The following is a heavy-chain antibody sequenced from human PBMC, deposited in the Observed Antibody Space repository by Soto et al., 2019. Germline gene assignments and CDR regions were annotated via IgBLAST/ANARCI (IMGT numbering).Heavy chain of an antibody. CDR2: IYFSEST. CDR3: GIVDRITLGGITGPNYAFDR. J-gene: IGHJ3*01. CDR1: GASISSGDYY. D-gene: IGHD3-16*01. V-gene: IGHV4-30-4*01. Sequence: SETLSLTCNVSGASISSGDYYWSWIRQPPGKGLEWIDYIYFSESTSYNPSLKSRVTISGDKSKNQFSLRVTSVTAADTAVYYCGIVDRITLGGITGPNYAFDRWGQGKMVTVSS.